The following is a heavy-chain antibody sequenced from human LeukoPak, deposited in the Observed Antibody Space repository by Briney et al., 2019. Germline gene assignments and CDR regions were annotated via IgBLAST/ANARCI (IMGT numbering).Heavy chain of an antibody. Sequence: PGGSLRLSCAVSGFTFSSYAMSWVPQAPGKGLEWVSTISGSGDNTYSADSVRGRFTISRGNSKNTLYLQMNSLRAEDTAIYYCAKVSWANYFDYWGQGTLVTVSS. V-gene: IGHV3-23*01. D-gene: IGHD6-13*01. CDR1: GFTFSSYA. J-gene: IGHJ4*02. CDR2: ISGSGDNT. CDR3: AKVSWANYFDY.